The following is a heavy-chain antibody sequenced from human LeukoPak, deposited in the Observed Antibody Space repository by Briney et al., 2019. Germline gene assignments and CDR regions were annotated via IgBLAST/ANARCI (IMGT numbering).Heavy chain of an antibody. CDR1: GFIFSSFG. Sequence: GGSLRLSCAASGFIFSSFGMHWVRQAPGKGLEWVAFIRYDGSNKYYADSVKGRFTISRDNPKNTLYLQMNSPRAEDTAIYYCAKDRGDYTNWFDTWGQGTLVTVSS. D-gene: IGHD4-17*01. J-gene: IGHJ5*02. CDR3: AKDRGDYTNWFDT. CDR2: IRYDGSNK. V-gene: IGHV3-30*02.